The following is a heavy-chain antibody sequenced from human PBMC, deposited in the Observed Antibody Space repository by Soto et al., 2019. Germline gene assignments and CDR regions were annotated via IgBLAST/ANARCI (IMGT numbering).Heavy chain of an antibody. V-gene: IGHV4-30-4*01. D-gene: IGHD3-9*01. Sequence: TVSGGSISSGDYYWSWIRQPPGKGLEWIGYIYYSGSTYYNPSLKSRVTISVDTSKNQFSLKLSSVTAADTAVYYCARGNILTGYPPHNWFDPWGQGTLVTVSS. CDR3: ARGNILTGYPPHNWFDP. CDR2: IYYSGST. CDR1: GGSISSGDYY. J-gene: IGHJ5*02.